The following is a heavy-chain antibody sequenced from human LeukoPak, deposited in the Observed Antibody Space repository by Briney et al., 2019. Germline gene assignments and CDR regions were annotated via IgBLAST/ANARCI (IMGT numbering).Heavy chain of an antibody. V-gene: IGHV1-2*02. CDR3: AGAALGREVFDY. CDR1: GDTFTGYY. CDR2: INPNNGGT. Sequence: ASLKVSCEASGDTFTGYYMHWARQAPGEGLEWMGWINPNNGGTNYAQKFQGRVTMTKNTSISTAYMEEISLRCEDTRCYYCAGAALGREVFDYWGQGTLVTVSS. D-gene: IGHD2-15*01. J-gene: IGHJ4*02.